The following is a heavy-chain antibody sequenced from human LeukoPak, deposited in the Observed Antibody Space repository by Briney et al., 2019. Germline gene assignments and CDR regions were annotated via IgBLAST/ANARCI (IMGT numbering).Heavy chain of an antibody. CDR1: GFTFSSYS. J-gene: IGHJ4*02. Sequence: PVGSLRLSCAASGFTFSSYSMNCVRQAPGKGLEWVSSISSSSSYIYYADSVKGRFTISRDNAKSSLYLQMNSLRAEDTAVYYCARPAAAFDHLDYWGQGTLVTVSS. CDR2: ISSSSSYI. V-gene: IGHV3-21*01. CDR3: ARPAAAFDHLDY. D-gene: IGHD6-13*01.